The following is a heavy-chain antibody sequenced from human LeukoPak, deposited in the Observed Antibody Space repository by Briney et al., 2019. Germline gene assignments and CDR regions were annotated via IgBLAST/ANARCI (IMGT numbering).Heavy chain of an antibody. CDR1: GFTFSSYS. J-gene: IGHJ4*02. V-gene: IGHV3-21*04. CDR3: ARVSDISVAAYFDY. D-gene: IGHD6-19*01. CDR2: ISSSSSYI. Sequence: PGGSLRLSCEASGFTFSSYSMSWVRQAPGKGLEWVSSISSSSSYIYYADSVKGRFTISRDNAKNSLYLQMNSLRAEDTALYYCARVSDISVAAYFDYWGQGTLVTVSS.